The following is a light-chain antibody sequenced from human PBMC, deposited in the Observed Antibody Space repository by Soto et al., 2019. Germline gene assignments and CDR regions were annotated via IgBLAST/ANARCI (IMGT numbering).Light chain of an antibody. J-gene: IGKJ1*01. CDR3: QQYIDWPPGT. CDR1: QSVSSSY. Sequence: EIVMTQSPATLSLSPGERATLSCGASQSVSSSYLAWYQQKPGLAPRLLIYDTSTRAAGISARFSGSGSGTEFTLTISSLQSEDFAVYYCQQYIDWPPGTFGQGTKVDIK. CDR2: DTS. V-gene: IGKV3-15*01.